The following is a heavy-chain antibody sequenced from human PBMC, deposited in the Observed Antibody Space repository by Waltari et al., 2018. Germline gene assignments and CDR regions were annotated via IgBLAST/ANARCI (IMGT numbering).Heavy chain of an antibody. CDR3: AKVRYYYDSSGYYLDY. J-gene: IGHJ4*02. V-gene: IGHV3-23*01. D-gene: IGHD3-22*01. CDR1: GFTFSSYA. Sequence: EVQLLESGGGLVQPGGSLRLACAASGFTFSSYAMSRARQAPGKGLEWVSAISGSGGSTYYADSVKGRFTISRDNSKNTLYLQMNSLRAEDTAVYYCAKVRYYYDSSGYYLDYWGQGTLVTVSS. CDR2: ISGSGGST.